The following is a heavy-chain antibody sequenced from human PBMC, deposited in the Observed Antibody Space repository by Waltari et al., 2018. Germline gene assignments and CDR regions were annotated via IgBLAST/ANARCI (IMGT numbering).Heavy chain of an antibody. CDR3: ARGTYYDSSGPAYAVDI. Sequence: QVQLVQSGAEVKKPGSSVKVPCKASGGTFSSYAIRRVQQPPGQGLEWMGVIIPILGTANYAQKFQGRVTITADESTSTAYMELSSLRSEDTAVYYCARGTYYDSSGPAYAVDIWGQGTMVTVSS. CDR2: IIPILGTA. V-gene: IGHV1-69*12. D-gene: IGHD3-22*01. J-gene: IGHJ3*02. CDR1: GGTFSSYA.